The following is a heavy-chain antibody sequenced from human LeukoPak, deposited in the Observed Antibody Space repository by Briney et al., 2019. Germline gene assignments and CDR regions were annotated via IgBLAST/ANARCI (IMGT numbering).Heavy chain of an antibody. D-gene: IGHD3-22*01. CDR1: GGSISSSSYY. CDR3: ARGLDYYDSSGHHPS. J-gene: IGHJ4*02. V-gene: IGHV4-39*07. Sequence: SETLSLTCTVSGGSISSSSYYWSWIRQPPGKGLEWIGEINHSGSTNYNPSLKSRVTISVDTSKNQFSLKLSSVTAADTAVYYCARGLDYYDSSGHHPSWGQGTLVTVSS. CDR2: INHSGST.